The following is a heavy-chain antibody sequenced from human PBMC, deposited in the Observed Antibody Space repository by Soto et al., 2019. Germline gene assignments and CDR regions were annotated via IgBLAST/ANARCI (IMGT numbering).Heavy chain of an antibody. CDR1: GFTFSSYW. CDR2: IKQDGSEK. J-gene: IGHJ3*02. CDR3: ATKRKYCSSTSCSIRDAFDI. V-gene: IGHV3-7*03. Sequence: PGGSLRLSCAASGFTFSSYWMSWVRQAPGKGLEWVANIKQDGSEKYYVDSVKGRFTISRDNAKNSLYLQMNSLRAEDTAVYYCATKRKYCSSTSCSIRDAFDIWGQGTMVTVSS. D-gene: IGHD2-2*01.